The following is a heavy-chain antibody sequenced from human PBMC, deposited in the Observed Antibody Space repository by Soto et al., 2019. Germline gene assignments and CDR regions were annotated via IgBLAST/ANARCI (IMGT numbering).Heavy chain of an antibody. CDR1: GGSISSGNYY. J-gene: IGHJ4*02. CDR2: IYYSGSP. CDR3: ARDSATVTTSTFDY. Sequence: SETLSLTCTVSGGSISSGNYYLSWIRQHPGKGLEWIGYIYYSGSPYYNPSLKSRVTISVDTSKNQFSLKLSSVTAADTAVYYCARDSATVTTSTFDYWAQGTLFTVSS. D-gene: IGHD4-17*01. V-gene: IGHV4-31*03.